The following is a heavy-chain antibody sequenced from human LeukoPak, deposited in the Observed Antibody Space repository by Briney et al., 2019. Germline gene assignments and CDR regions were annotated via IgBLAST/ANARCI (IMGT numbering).Heavy chain of an antibody. J-gene: IGHJ6*03. CDR3: ARGQAGDHYMDV. V-gene: IGHV3-7*03. Sequence: GGSLRLSCATSGFTFSSYWMSWVRQAPGKGLEWVANIKQDGSEKYYVDSVKGRFTISRDNSKNTLYLQMNSLRVEDTAEYYCARGQAGDHYMDVWGKGTTVTVSS. CDR2: IKQDGSEK. CDR1: GFTFSSYW. D-gene: IGHD3-10*01.